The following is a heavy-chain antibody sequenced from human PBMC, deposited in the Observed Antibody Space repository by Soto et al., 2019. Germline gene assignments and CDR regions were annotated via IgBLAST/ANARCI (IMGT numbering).Heavy chain of an antibody. CDR1: GFTFSSYG. CDR2: IWYDGSNK. D-gene: IGHD3-22*01. J-gene: IGHJ5*02. V-gene: IGHV3-33*01. CDR3: ARDRETYYYDSSPNWFDP. Sequence: HPGGSLRLSCAASGFTFSSYGMHWVRQAPGKGLEWVAVIWYDGSNKYYADSVKGRFTISRDNSKNTLYLQMNSLRAEDTAVYYCARDRETYYYDSSPNWFDPWGQGTLVTVSS.